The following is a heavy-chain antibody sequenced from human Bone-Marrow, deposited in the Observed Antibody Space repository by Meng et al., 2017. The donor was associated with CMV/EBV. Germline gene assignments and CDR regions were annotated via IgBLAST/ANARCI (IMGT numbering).Heavy chain of an antibody. D-gene: IGHD6-13*01. J-gene: IGHJ3*02. V-gene: IGHV3-9*01. CDR3: AKDIRSSPDSFEI. Sequence: GGSLRLSCTASGFTFDDYAMHWVRQAPGKGLEWVSGVSWNSFIIAYADSVKGRFTISRDNARNSLNLQMNSLRPEDTGLYYCAKDIRSSPDSFEIWGQGTRVTGSS. CDR1: GFTFDDYA. CDR2: VSWNSFII.